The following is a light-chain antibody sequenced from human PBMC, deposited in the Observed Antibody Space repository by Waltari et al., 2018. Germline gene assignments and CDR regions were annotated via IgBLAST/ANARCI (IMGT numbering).Light chain of an antibody. J-gene: IGKJ5*01. V-gene: IGKV3-15*01. CDR2: DAS. CDR3: QQYNRWPPIT. Sequence: EVVMTQSPATLSVSPGGRATLSCRASQSIATNLAWYQQRRGQAPSLLIFDASTRATSISGRFSGSGSGTEFTLTISSLQSEDSAVYYCQQYNRWPPITFGQGTRLEIK. CDR1: QSIATN.